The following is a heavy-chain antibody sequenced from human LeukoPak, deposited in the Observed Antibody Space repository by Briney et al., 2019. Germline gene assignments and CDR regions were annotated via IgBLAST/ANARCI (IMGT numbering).Heavy chain of an antibody. CDR3: ARPKYSSSWYGGFDY. V-gene: IGHV5-51*01. CDR1: GCSFTNYW. Sequence: GESLKISCKGSGCSFTNYWIGWVRQMPGKGLEWMGIIYPGDSDTRYSPSFQGQVTISADKSISTAYLQWSSLKASGTAMYYCARPKYSSSWYGGFDYWGQGTLVTVSS. D-gene: IGHD6-13*01. CDR2: IYPGDSDT. J-gene: IGHJ4*02.